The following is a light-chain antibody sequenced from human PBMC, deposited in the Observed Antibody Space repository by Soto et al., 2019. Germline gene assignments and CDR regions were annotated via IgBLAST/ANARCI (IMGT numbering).Light chain of an antibody. CDR1: QSISSW. CDR2: AAS. J-gene: IGKJ4*01. CDR3: QQYNSYPLT. V-gene: IGKV1-5*01. Sequence: DIHMTQSPSALSASVGDRVTITCRASQSISSWLAWYQQKPGKAPKLLIYAASSLQSGVPSRFSGSGYGTDFTLTISSLQTDDFETYYCQQYNSYPLTFGGGIKVDIK.